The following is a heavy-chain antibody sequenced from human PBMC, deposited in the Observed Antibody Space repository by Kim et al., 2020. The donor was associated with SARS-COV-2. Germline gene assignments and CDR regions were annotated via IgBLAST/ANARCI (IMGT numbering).Heavy chain of an antibody. CDR3: AHSRIRRSTMIVVAGISVDY. CDR2: IYWDDDK. D-gene: IGHD3-22*01. CDR1: GFSLSTSGVG. Sequence: SGPTLVNPTQTLTLTCTFSGFSLSTSGVGVGWIRQPPGKALEWLALIYWDDDKRYSPSLKSRLTITKDTSKNQVVLTMTNMDPVDTATYYCAHSRIRRSTMIVVAGISVDYWGQGTPVTVSS. J-gene: IGHJ4*02. V-gene: IGHV2-5*02.